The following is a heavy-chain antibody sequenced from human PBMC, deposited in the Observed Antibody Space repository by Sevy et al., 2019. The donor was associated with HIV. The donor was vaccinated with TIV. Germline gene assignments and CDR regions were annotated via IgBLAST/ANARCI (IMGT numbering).Heavy chain of an antibody. V-gene: IGHV3-23*01. Sequence: GGSLRLSCAASGFTFSSYAMSWVRQAPGKGLEWVSAISGSGGSTYYADSVKGRFTISRDNSKNTLYLQMNSLRAEDMAVYYCAKDGSIAAAGGGYYYGMDVWGQGTTVTVSS. CDR1: GFTFSSYA. J-gene: IGHJ6*02. CDR3: AKDGSIAAAGGGYYYGMDV. CDR2: ISGSGGST. D-gene: IGHD6-13*01.